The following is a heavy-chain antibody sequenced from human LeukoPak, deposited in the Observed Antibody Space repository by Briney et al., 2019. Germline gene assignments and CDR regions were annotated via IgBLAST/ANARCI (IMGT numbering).Heavy chain of an antibody. D-gene: IGHD1-26*01. V-gene: IGHV3-30-3*01. Sequence: GGSLRLSCAASGFTFSSYAMHWVRQAPGKGLEWVAVISYDGSNKYYADSVKGRFSISRDNSKNTLYLQMNSLKAEDTAVYYCARGERPYYYYYMDVWGKGTTVTVSS. CDR2: ISYDGSNK. CDR1: GFTFSSYA. J-gene: IGHJ6*03. CDR3: ARGERPYYYYYMDV.